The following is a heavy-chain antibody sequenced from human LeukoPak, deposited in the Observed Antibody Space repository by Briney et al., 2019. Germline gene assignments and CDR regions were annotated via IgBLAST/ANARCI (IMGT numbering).Heavy chain of an antibody. J-gene: IGHJ3*02. CDR3: ARDRDYYDSSGYVALDI. V-gene: IGHV4-59*01. CDR1: GGSISSYY. D-gene: IGHD3-22*01. CDR2: IYYSGST. Sequence: SETLSLTXTVSGGSISSYYWSWIRQPPGKGLEWIGYIYYSGSTNYNPSLKSRVTISVDTSKNQFSLKLSSVTAADTAVYYCARDRDYYDSSGYVALDIWGQGTMVTVSS.